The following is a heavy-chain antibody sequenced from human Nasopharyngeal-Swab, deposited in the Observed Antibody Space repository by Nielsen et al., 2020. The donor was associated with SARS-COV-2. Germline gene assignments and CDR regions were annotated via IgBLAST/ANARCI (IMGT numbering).Heavy chain of an antibody. D-gene: IGHD3-16*01. J-gene: IGHJ4*02. CDR2: IKPDGSEK. CDR1: GFTFSRYW. CDR3: TREGGDTALDH. V-gene: IGHV3-7*01. Sequence: GGSLRLSCAASGFTFSRYWMSWVRQAPGKGLEGVANIKPDGSEKYYLDSAKGRLTISRDNVKKSLYLQMNSLRAEDTAVYYCTREGGDTALDHWGQGTLVTVSS.